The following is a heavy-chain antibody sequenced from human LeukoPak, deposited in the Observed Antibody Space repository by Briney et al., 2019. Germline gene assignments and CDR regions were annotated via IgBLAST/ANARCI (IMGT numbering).Heavy chain of an antibody. CDR2: IYTSGST. J-gene: IGHJ4*02. CDR1: GDSISNYY. Sequence: SETLSLTCTVAGDSISNYYWSWIRQPAGKGLEWIGRIYTSGSTDYNPSLKSRVTMSVDTSKNQFSLKVNSVTAADTAVYYCASLDERKMALNYWDQGTLVTVSS. CDR3: ASLDERKMALNY. D-gene: IGHD5-24*01. V-gene: IGHV4-4*07.